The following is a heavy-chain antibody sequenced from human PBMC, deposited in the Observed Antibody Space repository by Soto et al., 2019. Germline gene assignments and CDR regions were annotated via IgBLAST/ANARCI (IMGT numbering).Heavy chain of an antibody. Sequence: GASVKVSCKASGYTFTGYDINWVRQATGQGLEWMGWMNPHSGNTNYAQKFQGRVTMTRNTSISTAYMELNSLRAEDTAVYYCAKGATSSWYGGHFDCWGQGTLVTVSS. CDR3: AKGATSSWYGGHFDC. CDR2: MNPHSGNT. CDR1: GYTFTGYD. D-gene: IGHD6-13*01. J-gene: IGHJ4*02. V-gene: IGHV1-8*01.